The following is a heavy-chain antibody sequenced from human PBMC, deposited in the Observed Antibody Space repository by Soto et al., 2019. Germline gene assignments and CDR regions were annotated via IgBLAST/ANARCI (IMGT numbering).Heavy chain of an antibody. CDR3: ARAKPTSDAFDI. CDR1: GGSISSYY. J-gene: IGHJ3*02. V-gene: IGHV4-59*01. Sequence: SETLSLTCTVSGGSISSYYWSWIRQPPGKGLEWIGYIYYSGSTNYNPSLKSRVTISVDTSKNQFSLKLSSVTAADTAVYYCARAKPTSDAFDIWGQGTMVTVSS. CDR2: IYYSGST.